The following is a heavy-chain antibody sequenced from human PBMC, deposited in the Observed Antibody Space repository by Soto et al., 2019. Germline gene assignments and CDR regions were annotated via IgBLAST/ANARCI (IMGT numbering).Heavy chain of an antibody. D-gene: IGHD3-10*01. J-gene: IGHJ4*02. V-gene: IGHV4-59*01. CDR3: ARSAIGLFGESKVFFDY. CDR2: IYYSGST. Sequence: PSETLSLTCTVSGGSISSYYWSWIRQPPGKGLEWIGYIYYSGSTNYNPSLKSRVTISVDTSKNQFSLKLSSVTAADTAVYYCARSAIGLFGESKVFFDYWGQGTLVTVSS. CDR1: GGSISSYY.